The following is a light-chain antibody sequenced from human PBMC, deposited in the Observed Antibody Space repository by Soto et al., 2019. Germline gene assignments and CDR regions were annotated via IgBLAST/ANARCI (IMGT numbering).Light chain of an antibody. V-gene: IGKV1-27*01. J-gene: IGKJ4*01. CDR1: QAIYNY. Sequence: DIQMTQSPSSMSASVGDRVTITCRASQAIYNYLAWYQQKPGKVPTLLISAASTLQSGVPSRFSGSGSGTDFTLTISSLQPEDVATYYCQKFSAVPTFGGGSKVEI. CDR3: QKFSAVPT. CDR2: AAS.